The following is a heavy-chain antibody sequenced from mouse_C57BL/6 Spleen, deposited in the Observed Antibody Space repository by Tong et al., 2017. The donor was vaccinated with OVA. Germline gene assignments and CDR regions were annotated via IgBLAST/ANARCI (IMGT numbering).Heavy chain of an antibody. CDR2: INPNNGGT. CDR3: ARTNEWFAY. CDR1: GYTFTDYY. V-gene: IGHV1-26*01. D-gene: IGHD1-3*01. J-gene: IGHJ3*01. Sequence: EVQLQESGPELVKPGASVKISCKASGYTFTDYYMNWVKQSHGKSLEWIGDINPNNGGTSYNQKFKGKATLTVDKSSSTAYMELRSLTSEDSAVYYCARTNEWFAYWGQGTLVTVSA.